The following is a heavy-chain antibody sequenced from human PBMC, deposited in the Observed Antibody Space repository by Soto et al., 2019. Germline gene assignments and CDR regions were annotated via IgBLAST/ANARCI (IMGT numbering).Heavy chain of an antibody. J-gene: IGHJ3*02. CDR3: AKADYSGSGDRAFDI. V-gene: IGHV3-23*01. CDR2: ISDSGHDT. CDR1: GFTFSSYA. Sequence: GGSLRLSCAASGFTFSSYAMSWVRQAPGKGLEWVSAISDSGHDTYYGDSVKGRFTISRDNSKNTLYLQMNSLRAEDTALYYCAKADYSGSGDRAFDIWGPGTMVTVSS. D-gene: IGHD3-10*01.